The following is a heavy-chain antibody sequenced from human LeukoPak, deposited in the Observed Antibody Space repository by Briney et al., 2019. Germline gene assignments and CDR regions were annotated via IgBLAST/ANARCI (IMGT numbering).Heavy chain of an antibody. CDR3: ARPGSPYSGYDWHFDY. J-gene: IGHJ4*02. CDR1: GYTFTSYY. Sequence: ASVKVSCKASGYTFTSYYMHWVRQAPGQGLEWMGITNPSGGSTSYAQKFQGRVTMTRDTSTSTVYMELSSLRSEDTAVYYCARPGSPYSGYDWHFDYWGQGTLVTVSS. D-gene: IGHD5-12*01. CDR2: TNPSGGST. V-gene: IGHV1-46*01.